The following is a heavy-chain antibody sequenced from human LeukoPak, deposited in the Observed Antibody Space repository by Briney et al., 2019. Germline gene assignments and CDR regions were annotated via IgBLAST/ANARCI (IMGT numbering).Heavy chain of an antibody. CDR1: GYTFTSYG. CDR2: ISAYNGNT. V-gene: IGHV1-18*01. D-gene: IGHD3-22*01. J-gene: IGHJ4*02. Sequence: ASVKVSCKASGYTFTSYGISWVRQAPGQGLEWMGWISAYNGNTNYAQKLQGRVTMTTDTSTSTAYMELRSLRSDDTAVYYCARGGYYDSSGYYSVLRYLDYWGQGTLVTVSS. CDR3: ARGGYYDSSGYYSVLRYLDY.